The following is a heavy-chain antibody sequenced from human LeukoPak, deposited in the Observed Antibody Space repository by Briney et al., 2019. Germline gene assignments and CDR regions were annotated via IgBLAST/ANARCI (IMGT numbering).Heavy chain of an antibody. D-gene: IGHD6-19*01. CDR1: GYTFTGYY. V-gene: IGHV1-2*02. CDR2: INPNSGGT. Sequence: ASVKVSCKASGYTFTGYYMHWVRQAPGQGLEWMGWINPNSGGTNYAQKFQGRVTMTRDTSISTAYMELSRLRSDDTAVYYCARSAVAGYYFDYRGQGTLVTVSS. CDR3: ARSAVAGYYFDY. J-gene: IGHJ4*02.